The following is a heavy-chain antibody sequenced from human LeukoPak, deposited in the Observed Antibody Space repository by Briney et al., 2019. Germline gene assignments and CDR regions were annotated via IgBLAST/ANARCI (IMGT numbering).Heavy chain of an antibody. CDR1: GGSISSDRFY. V-gene: IGHV4-61*02. Sequence: PSETLSLTCTVSGGSISSDRFYWTWVRQPAGKGLEWIGRIKSSNTNYNPSLKSRVSTSLDTSTNQFSLKLSSLTAADTAVYYCARVPDWTYVPDSWGQGTLVTVSS. CDR2: IKSSNT. J-gene: IGHJ5*01. CDR3: ARVPDWTYVPDS. D-gene: IGHD3-16*01.